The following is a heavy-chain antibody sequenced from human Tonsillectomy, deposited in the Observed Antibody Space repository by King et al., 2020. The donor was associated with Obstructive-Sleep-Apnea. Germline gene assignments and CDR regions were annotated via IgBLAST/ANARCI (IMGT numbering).Heavy chain of an antibody. Sequence: VQLVESGGGLVKPGGSLRLSCAASGFTFSNAWMSWVRQAPGKGLEWVGRIKSKTDGGTTDYAAPVKGRFTISRDDSKNTRYLQMNSLKTEDTAVYYCTTGRVFLWFGEFDHDAFDIWGQGTMVTVSS. CDR1: GFTFSNAW. D-gene: IGHD3-10*01. V-gene: IGHV3-15*01. J-gene: IGHJ3*02. CDR2: IKSKTDGGTT. CDR3: TTGRVFLWFGEFDHDAFDI.